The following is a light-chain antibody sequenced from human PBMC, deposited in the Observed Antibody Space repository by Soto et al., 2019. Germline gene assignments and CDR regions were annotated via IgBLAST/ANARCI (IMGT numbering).Light chain of an antibody. J-gene: IGLJ3*02. Sequence: QSVLTQPPLVSAAPGQTVTISCSGSGSNIGSNSVSWYQHVPGTAPKLVIFGNRNRPAWVPERFSGSKSGTSASLAITGLQAEDEADYYCQAYDYSLTASVFGGGTKLTVL. CDR3: QAYDYSLTASV. CDR1: GSNIGSNS. V-gene: IGLV1-40*01. CDR2: GNR.